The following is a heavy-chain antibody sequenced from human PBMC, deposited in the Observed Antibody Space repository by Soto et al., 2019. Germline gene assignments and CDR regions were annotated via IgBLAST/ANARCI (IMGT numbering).Heavy chain of an antibody. V-gene: IGHV3-33*05. CDR3: ARDDCSSPSCFVY. CDR2: IQFDGNKE. J-gene: IGHJ4*02. Sequence: SLRLSCATSGFTFSNYGMHWVRQAPGKGLEWVAAIQFDGNKEYHADSVKGRFAISRDNSQNTLYLQMNSLRAEDTAVYYCARDDCSSPSCFVYWGQGTLVTVSS. D-gene: IGHD2-2*01. CDR1: GFTFSNYG.